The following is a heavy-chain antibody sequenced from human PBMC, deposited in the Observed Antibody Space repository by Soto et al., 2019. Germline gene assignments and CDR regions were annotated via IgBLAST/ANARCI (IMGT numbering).Heavy chain of an antibody. CDR3: ATTLGSGHYRLYHYAMDV. V-gene: IGHV1-8*01. CDR1: GYTFTSYD. Sequence: QVQLVQSGAEVKKPGASVKVACKASGYTFTSYDINWVRQATGQGLEGMGWMTPNSGNTGYAQKLHGRDTLTRTTSTSTAYMALSSLRSEATAVYYCATTLGSGHYRLYHYAMDVWGQGTTVTVSS. CDR2: MTPNSGNT. D-gene: IGHD3-3*01. J-gene: IGHJ6*02.